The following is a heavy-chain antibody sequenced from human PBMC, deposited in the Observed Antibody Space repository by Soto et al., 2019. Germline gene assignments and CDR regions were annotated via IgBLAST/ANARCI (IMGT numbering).Heavy chain of an antibody. V-gene: IGHV3-21*01. CDR2: ISSSSSYI. D-gene: IGHD3-3*01. CDR1: GFTFSSYS. CDR3: ARVSPEVGQLWSGYFWAYYGMDV. J-gene: IGHJ6*02. Sequence: GGSLRLSCAASGFTFSSYSMNWVRQAPGKGLEWVSSISSSSSYIYYSDSVKGRFTISRDNAKNSLYLQMNSLRAEDTAVYYCARVSPEVGQLWSGYFWAYYGMDVWGQGTTVTVSS.